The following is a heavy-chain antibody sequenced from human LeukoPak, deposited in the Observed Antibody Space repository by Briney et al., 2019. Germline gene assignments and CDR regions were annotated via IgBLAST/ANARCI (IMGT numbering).Heavy chain of an antibody. D-gene: IGHD6-13*01. CDR1: GFTFSSYD. CDR2: IGTAGNT. CDR3: ARDRIAADRGYYYGMDV. Sequence: PGGSLRLSCGAYGFTFSSYDMHWVRQTTGKGLEWVSAIGTAGNTYYPGSVKGRFTISRENAKNSLYLQMNSLRAGDTAVYYCARDRIAADRGYYYGMDVWGQGTTVTVSS. J-gene: IGHJ6*02. V-gene: IGHV3-13*01.